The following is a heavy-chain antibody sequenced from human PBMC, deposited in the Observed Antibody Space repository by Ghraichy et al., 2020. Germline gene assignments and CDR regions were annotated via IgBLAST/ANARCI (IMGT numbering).Heavy chain of an antibody. CDR2: ISAYNANT. V-gene: IGHV1-18*04. CDR3: ARASGTTGTTGRGWFDP. CDR1: GYTYTNYG. Sequence: VKVSCKASGYTYTNYGLSWVRQAPGQGLEWMGWISAYNANTNYAQKLQGRVTMTTDTSTSTAYMELRSLRSDDTAVYYCARASGTTGTTGRGWFDPWGQGTLVTVSS. J-gene: IGHJ5*02. D-gene: IGHD1-1*01.